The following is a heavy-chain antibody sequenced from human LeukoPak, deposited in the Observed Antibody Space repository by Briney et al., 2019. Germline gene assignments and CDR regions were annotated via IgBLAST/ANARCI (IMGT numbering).Heavy chain of an antibody. Sequence: ASVKVSGKAPGNTFTAYYMHWVRQAPGQGLEWMGWINPNSGITNYAQKFQGRVTMTRDMSISTAYMELSRLRSDDTAVYYCARVPYYYGSGSYYRYYFDNWGQGTLVTVSS. CDR2: INPNSGIT. CDR1: GNTFTAYY. D-gene: IGHD3-10*01. CDR3: ARVPYYYGSGSYYRYYFDN. V-gene: IGHV1-2*02. J-gene: IGHJ4*02.